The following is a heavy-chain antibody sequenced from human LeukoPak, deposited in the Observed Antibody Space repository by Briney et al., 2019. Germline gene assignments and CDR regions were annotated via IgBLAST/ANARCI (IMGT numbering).Heavy chain of an antibody. CDR1: GFTFSRSA. V-gene: IGHV3-23*01. J-gene: IGHJ4*02. Sequence: PGGSLRLSCAASGFTFSRSAMTWVRRGPGTGLDFVASIIYSGGATYYADSVKGRFTISRDNSKNTLYLQMNSLRAEDTALYYCAKDGLYYDGSEHVYYFDSWGQGTLVTVSS. D-gene: IGHD3-22*01. CDR3: AKDGLYYDGSEHVYYFDS. CDR2: IIYSGGAT.